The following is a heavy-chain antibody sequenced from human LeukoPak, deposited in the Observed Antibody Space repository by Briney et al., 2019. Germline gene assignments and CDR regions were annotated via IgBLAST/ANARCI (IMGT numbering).Heavy chain of an antibody. D-gene: IGHD3-22*01. V-gene: IGHV1-69*05. CDR3: ARDGYYDSSYSFDH. J-gene: IGHJ4*02. CDR2: IIPIFGTA. CDR1: GGTFSSYA. Sequence: ASVKVSCKASGGTFSSYAISWVRQAPGQGLEWMGGIIPIFGTANYAQKFQGRVTITTDESTSTAYMELSSLRSEDTAVYYCARDGYYDSSYSFDHWGQGTLVTVSS.